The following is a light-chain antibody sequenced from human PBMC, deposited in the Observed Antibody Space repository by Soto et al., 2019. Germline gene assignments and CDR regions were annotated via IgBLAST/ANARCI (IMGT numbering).Light chain of an antibody. CDR1: SSDVGAYNL. J-gene: IGLJ1*01. CDR2: EGT. CDR3: SSYTDRKNLV. V-gene: IGLV2-14*02. Sequence: QSALTQPASVSGSPGQSITVSCTGTSSDVGAYNLVSWYQQHPGKAPRLIIYEGTKRPSGISHRFSGSKSDNTASLTVSAIQAEDEADYYCSSYTDRKNLVFGTGTKLTVL.